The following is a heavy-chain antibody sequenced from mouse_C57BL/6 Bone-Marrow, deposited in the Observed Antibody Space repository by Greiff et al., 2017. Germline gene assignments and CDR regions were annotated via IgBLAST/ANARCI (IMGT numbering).Heavy chain of an antibody. J-gene: IGHJ2*01. V-gene: IGHV7-3*01. CDR3: ARLRTVFDY. D-gene: IGHD4-1*01. Sequence: EVKLVESGGGLVQPGGSLSLSCAASGFTFTDYYMSWVRQPPGKALEWLGFIRNKANGYTTEYSASVKGRFTISRDNSQSILYLQMNALRAEDSATYYCARLRTVFDYWGQGTTLTVSS. CDR1: GFTFTDYY. CDR2: IRNKANGYTT.